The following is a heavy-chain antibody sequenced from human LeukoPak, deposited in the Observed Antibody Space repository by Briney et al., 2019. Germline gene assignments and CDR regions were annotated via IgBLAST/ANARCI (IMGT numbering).Heavy chain of an antibody. CDR1: GGSIRRSSYY. V-gene: IGHV4-39*01. D-gene: IGHD3-22*01. CDR3: ARPRTIYYDSSGYWV. CDR2: MYYSGST. Sequence: PSETLSLTSTVSGGSIRRSSYYWGWILQPPGKGLEWIGSMYYSGSTYYNPSLKSRVTISVDTSKNQFSLKLSSATAADTAVYYCARPRTIYYDSSGYWVWGQGTLVTVSS. J-gene: IGHJ4*02.